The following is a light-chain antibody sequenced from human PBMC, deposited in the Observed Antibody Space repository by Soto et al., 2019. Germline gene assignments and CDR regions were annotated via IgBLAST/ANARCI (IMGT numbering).Light chain of an antibody. CDR3: QQRSQWPWT. CDR1: QSVSID. J-gene: IGKJ1*01. V-gene: IGKV3-11*01. Sequence: EIVLTQSPATLSLSPGERATLSCRASQSVSIDLAWYQQKPGQAPRLLIYDASNRATGIAARFSGGGSGTDFTLAISSQEPEDFAVYYCQQRSQWPWTFGQGTKVEIK. CDR2: DAS.